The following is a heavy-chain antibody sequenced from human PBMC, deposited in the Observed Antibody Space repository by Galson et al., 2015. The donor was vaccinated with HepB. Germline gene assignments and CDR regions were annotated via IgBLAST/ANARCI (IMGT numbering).Heavy chain of an antibody. V-gene: IGHV2-70*01. CDR1: GFSLSTSGMC. D-gene: IGHD3-10*01. J-gene: IGHJ6*02. CDR2: IDWDDDK. Sequence: PALVKPTQTLTLTCTFSGFSLSTSGMCVSWIRQPPGKALEWLALIDWDDDKYYSTSLKTRLTISKDTSKNQVVLTMTNMDPVDTATYYCARMQSVRITMVRGVDSVYYGMDVWGQGTTVTVSS. CDR3: ARMQSVRITMVRGVDSVYYGMDV.